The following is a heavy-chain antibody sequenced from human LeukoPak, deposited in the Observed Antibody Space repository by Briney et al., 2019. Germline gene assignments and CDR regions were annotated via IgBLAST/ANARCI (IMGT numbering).Heavy chain of an antibody. J-gene: IGHJ4*02. CDR2: VSGSGGST. V-gene: IGHV3-23*01. Sequence: GGSLRLSCAASGFTVSSHYMSWVRQAPGKGLEWVSAVSGSGGSTYYADSVKGRFTISRDNSKNTLYLQMNSLRAEDTAVYYCAKPARTDYVDYWGQGTLVTVSS. CDR3: AKPARTDYVDY. D-gene: IGHD4/OR15-4a*01. CDR1: GFTVSSHY.